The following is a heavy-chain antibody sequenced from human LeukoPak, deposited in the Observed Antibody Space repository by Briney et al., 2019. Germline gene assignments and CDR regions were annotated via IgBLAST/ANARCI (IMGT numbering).Heavy chain of an antibody. D-gene: IGHD2-2*03. CDR1: GGSISSGDYY. V-gene: IGHV4-30-4*08. CDR2: IYYSGST. CDR3: ARDGYCSSTSCSDDAFDI. J-gene: IGHJ3*02. Sequence: SETLSLICTVSGGSISSGDYYWSWIRQPPGKGLEWIGYIYYSGSTYYNPSLKSRVTISVDTSKNQFSLKLSSVTAADTAVYYCARDGYCSSTSCSDDAFDIWGQGTMVTVSS.